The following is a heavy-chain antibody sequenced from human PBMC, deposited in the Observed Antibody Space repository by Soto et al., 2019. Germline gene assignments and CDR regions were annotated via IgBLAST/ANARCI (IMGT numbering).Heavy chain of an antibody. D-gene: IGHD2-15*01. V-gene: IGHV3-23*01. CDR1: GLTFRTYA. CDR3: ATWTCSGGSCYFDY. J-gene: IGHJ4*02. Sequence: EAQLLESGGGLVQPGGSLRLSCAAPGLTFRTYAMTWVRQAPGKGLEWVSIISGSGGSIYYADSVKGRFTVSRDNSKITLYVQMNSLRAEDTAVYYCATWTCSGGSCYFDYWGQGTLVTVSS. CDR2: ISGSGGSI.